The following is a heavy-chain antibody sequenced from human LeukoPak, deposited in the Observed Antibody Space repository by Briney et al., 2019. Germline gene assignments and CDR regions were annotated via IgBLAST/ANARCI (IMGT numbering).Heavy chain of an antibody. Sequence: GGSLRLSCAASGFTFSSYGMNWVRQAPGKGLEWISFISTSSSYIHNADSVKGRFTISRDNAENSLYLQMNSLRAEDTAVYYCARAAISAARIYYYMDVWGKGTTVTVSS. CDR3: ARAAISAARIYYYMDV. CDR1: GFTFSSYG. J-gene: IGHJ6*03. D-gene: IGHD6-6*01. CDR2: ISTSSSYI. V-gene: IGHV3-21*01.